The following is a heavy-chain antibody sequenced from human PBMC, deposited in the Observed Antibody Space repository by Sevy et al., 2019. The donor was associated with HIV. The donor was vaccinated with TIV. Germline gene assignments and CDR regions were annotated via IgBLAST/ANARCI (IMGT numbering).Heavy chain of an antibody. D-gene: IGHD2-21*02. CDR1: GFTFGDYA. CDR2: IRTKHYGGTT. Sequence: GGSLRLSCTASGFTFGDYAISWFRQAPGKGLEWVGFIRTKHYGGTTEYAASVKGRFTISRDDSKNIAYLQMNSLKTEDTAVYYCTRGEGHCCGDCYSSPPWWFDPWGQGTLVTVSS. V-gene: IGHV3-49*03. J-gene: IGHJ5*02. CDR3: TRGEGHCCGDCYSSPPWWFDP.